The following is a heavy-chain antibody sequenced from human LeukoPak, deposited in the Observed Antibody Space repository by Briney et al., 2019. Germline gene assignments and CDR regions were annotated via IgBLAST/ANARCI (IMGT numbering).Heavy chain of an antibody. D-gene: IGHD4/OR15-4a*01. CDR2: TYYSGDT. J-gene: IGHJ5*02. V-gene: IGHV4-59*01. Sequence: SETLSLTCTVSRDSISGYSWSWIRQSPGGGLEWIGYTYYSGDTAYNPSLRSRVTVSVDTSKNQFSLQLRSMTTADTAVYYCVRGPYGASISKWFDPWGQGTQVIVSP. CDR1: RDSISGYS. CDR3: VRGPYGASISKWFDP.